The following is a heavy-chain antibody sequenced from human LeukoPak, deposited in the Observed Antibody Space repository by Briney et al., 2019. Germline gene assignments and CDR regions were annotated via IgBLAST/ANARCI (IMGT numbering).Heavy chain of an antibody. CDR1: GGSISSYY. CDR3: AREFKSASDAFDI. V-gene: IGHV4-59*12. Sequence: SETLSLTCTVSGGSISSYYWSWIRQPPGKGLEWIGYIYYSGSTNYNPSLKSRVTISVDTSKNQFSLKLSSVTAADTAVYYCAREFKSASDAFDILGQGTMVTVSS. D-gene: IGHD2-2*01. J-gene: IGHJ3*02. CDR2: IYYSGST.